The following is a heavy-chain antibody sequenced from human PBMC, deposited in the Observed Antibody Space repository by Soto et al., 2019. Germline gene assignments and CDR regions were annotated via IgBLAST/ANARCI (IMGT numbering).Heavy chain of an antibody. CDR2: IYESGTI. V-gene: IGHV4-30-2*01. D-gene: IGHD3-10*01. CDR3: ARAQFYSGSGNYHNLMFDP. J-gene: IGHJ5*02. Sequence: TLSLNCAVSGGSIGGAGYSWSWIGQPPGGGLDWIGYIYESGTILYNPSLKTRLTISLNWSDKQFSLTLNSVTAADTAVYYCARAQFYSGSGNYHNLMFDPWGQGTQVTVSS. CDR1: GGSIGGAGYS.